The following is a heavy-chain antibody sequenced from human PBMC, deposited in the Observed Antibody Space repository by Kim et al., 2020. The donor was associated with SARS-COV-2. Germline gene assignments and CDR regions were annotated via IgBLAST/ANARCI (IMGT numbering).Heavy chain of an antibody. CDR2: IYYSGST. Sequence: SETLSLTCAVSGGSISSGGYSWSWIRQPPGKGLEWIGYIYYSGSTYYNPSLKSRVTIYVERSKNQFSLKLSSVTAAETAVYYCARGYGSGRPYGMDVWGQGTTVTVSS. D-gene: IGHD3-10*01. V-gene: IGHV4-30-2*01. J-gene: IGHJ6*02. CDR3: ARGYGSGRPYGMDV. CDR1: GGSISSGGYS.